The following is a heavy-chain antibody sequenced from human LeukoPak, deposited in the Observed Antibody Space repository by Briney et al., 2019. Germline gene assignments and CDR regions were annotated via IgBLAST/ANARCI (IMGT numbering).Heavy chain of an antibody. V-gene: IGHV4-39*07. CDR1: GGSISSTTYY. CDR3: ARDGISGGSGSYYTGYYYYMDV. J-gene: IGHJ6*03. D-gene: IGHD3-10*01. Sequence: KPSETLSLTCNVSGGSISSTTYYWGWVRQPPGRGLEWIGNIYYSGSTYYNLSLKSRVTISLDTSKKQFSLTLSSVTAADTAVYYCARDGISGGSGSYYTGYYYYMDVWGKGTTVTVSS. CDR2: IYYSGST.